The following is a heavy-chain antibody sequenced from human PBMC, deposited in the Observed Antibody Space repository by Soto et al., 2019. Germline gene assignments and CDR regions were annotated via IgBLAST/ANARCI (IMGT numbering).Heavy chain of an antibody. CDR1: GFSFSIFA. V-gene: IGHV3-23*01. CDR3: VRGYSYV. J-gene: IGHJ4*02. CDR2: ISSGGGTT. D-gene: IGHD5-18*01. Sequence: EVHLLESGGGFLQPGVSLRLSCAASGFSFSIFAMNWVRQAPGKGLEWVSTISSGGGTTLYADSVKGRFTISRDNSKNTVSLQMNSLRAEDTAVYYCVRGYSYVWGQGTLVTVSS.